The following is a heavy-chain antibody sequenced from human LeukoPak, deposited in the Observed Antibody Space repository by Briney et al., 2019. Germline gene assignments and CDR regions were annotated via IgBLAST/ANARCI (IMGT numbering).Heavy chain of an antibody. V-gene: IGHV3-66*01. D-gene: IGHD3-10*01. J-gene: IGHJ4*02. CDR3: ARDRGTMVRGVKPHYFDY. CDR1: GFTVSSNY. Sequence: GGSLRLSCAASGFTVSSNYMSWVRQAPGKGLEWVSVIYSGGSTYYADSVKGRFTISRDNSKNTLYLQMNSLRAEDTAVYYCARDRGTMVRGVKPHYFDYWGQGTLVTVSS. CDR2: IYSGGST.